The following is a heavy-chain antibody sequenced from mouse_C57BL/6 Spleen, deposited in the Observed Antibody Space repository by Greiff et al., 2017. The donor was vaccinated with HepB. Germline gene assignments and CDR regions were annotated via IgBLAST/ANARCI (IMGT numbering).Heavy chain of an antibody. CDR2: ISSGGSYT. Sequence: EVKLVESGGDLVKPGGSLKLSCAASGFTFSSYGMSWVRQTPDKRLEWVATISSGGSYTYYPDSVKGRFTISRDNAKNTLYLQMSSLKSEDTAMYYCARHVNSNYFDYWGQGTTLTVSS. V-gene: IGHV5-6*01. CDR3: ARHVNSNYFDY. CDR1: GFTFSSYG. D-gene: IGHD1-3*01. J-gene: IGHJ2*01.